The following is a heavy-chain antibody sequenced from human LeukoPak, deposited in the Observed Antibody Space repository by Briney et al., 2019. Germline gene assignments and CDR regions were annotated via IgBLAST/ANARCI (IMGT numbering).Heavy chain of an antibody. CDR2: IYPGDSET. CDR3: ARPSAAAVTTEGDY. D-gene: IGHD4-17*01. J-gene: IGHJ4*02. CDR1: GYSFSRYW. Sequence: GESLKISCKASGYSFSRYWIGWVRQMPGKGLGWLGIIYPGDSETRYSPSFQGQVTISADKSISTAYLQWSSLKASDNAMYYCARPSAAAVTTEGDYSGQGTLVTVSS. V-gene: IGHV5-51*01.